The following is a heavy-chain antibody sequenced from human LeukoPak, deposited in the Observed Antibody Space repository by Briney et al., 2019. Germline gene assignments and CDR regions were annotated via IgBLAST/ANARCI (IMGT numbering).Heavy chain of an antibody. CDR3: ARGRGSGWDDDAFDI. Sequence: PGGSLRLSCAASGFTFSSYAMNWVRQAPGKGLEWVSSISRGSDHIFYADSMKGRFTISRDNAKNSLYLQMNSLGAEDTAVYYCARGRGSGWDDDAFDIWGQGTMVTVSS. J-gene: IGHJ3*02. CDR2: ISRGSDHI. V-gene: IGHV3-21*01. CDR1: GFTFSSYA. D-gene: IGHD6-19*01.